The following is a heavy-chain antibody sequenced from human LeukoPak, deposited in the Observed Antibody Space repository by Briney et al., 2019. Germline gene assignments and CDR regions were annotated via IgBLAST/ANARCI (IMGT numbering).Heavy chain of an antibody. CDR2: IKKDGSAK. J-gene: IGHJ3*02. D-gene: IGHD6-19*01. CDR3: ARGSGWAFDI. Sequence: GGSLRLSCAASGFTFSSYWMTWVRQAPGKGVEWVAIIKKDGSAKYYVDSVRGRFTISRDNAENSLYLQLNSLRAEDTAVYYCARGSGWAFDIWGQGTMVTVSS. CDR1: GFTFSSYW. V-gene: IGHV3-7*04.